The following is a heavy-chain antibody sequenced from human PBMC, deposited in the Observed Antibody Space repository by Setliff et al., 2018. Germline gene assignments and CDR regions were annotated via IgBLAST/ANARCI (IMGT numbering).Heavy chain of an antibody. Sequence: SETLSLTCNVSGASVRSTSHYWGWIRQPPGTVMEWIGSVYYSGYTYYNPSLQSRVTISVDMSKNQFSLKLTSVTAADTAVYYCARVDFTMIQGVLGLWGQGTLVTVSS. V-gene: IGHV4-39*07. CDR3: ARVDFTMIQGVLGL. D-gene: IGHD3-10*01. J-gene: IGHJ1*01. CDR2: VYYSGYT. CDR1: GASVRSTSHY.